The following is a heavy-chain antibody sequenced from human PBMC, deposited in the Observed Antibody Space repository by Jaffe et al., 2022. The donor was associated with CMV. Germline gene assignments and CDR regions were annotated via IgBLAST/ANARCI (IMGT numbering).Heavy chain of an antibody. CDR3: ARKFSISWSGVVGALAGTFDT. D-gene: IGHD1-26*01. V-gene: IGHV4-39*01. J-gene: IGHJ3*02. Sequence: QLQLQESGPGLVKPSETLSLTCTVSGGSISSTSYYWDWIRQPPGKGLEWIGSIYYRGNTFYNPSLKSRVTISVDTSNNQFSLKLNSVAAADTAVYYCARKFSISWSGVVGALAGTFDTWGQGTLVTVSS. CDR1: GGSISSTSYY. CDR2: IYYRGNT.